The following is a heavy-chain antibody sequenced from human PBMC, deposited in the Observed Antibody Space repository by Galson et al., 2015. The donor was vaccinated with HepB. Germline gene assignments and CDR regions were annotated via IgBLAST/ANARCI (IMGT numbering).Heavy chain of an antibody. J-gene: IGHJ4*02. CDR2: IYYSGST. V-gene: IGHV4-61*01. D-gene: IGHD3-10*01. Sequence: ETLSLTCTVSGGSVSSGSYYWSWIRQPPGKGLEWIGYIYYSGSTNYNPSLKSRVTISVDTSKNQFSLKLSSVTAADTAVYYCARLGRFGTRAVDYWGQGTLVTVSS. CDR3: ARLGRFGTRAVDY. CDR1: GGSVSSGSYY.